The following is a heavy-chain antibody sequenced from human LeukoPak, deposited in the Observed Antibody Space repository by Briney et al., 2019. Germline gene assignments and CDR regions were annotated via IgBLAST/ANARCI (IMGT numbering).Heavy chain of an antibody. V-gene: IGHV3-23*01. CDR1: GFTFSTFD. Sequence: PGGSLRLSCAASGFTFSTFDISWVRQAPGKGLQWVSTISGAGGTTLFADSVKGRFSISRDNSNNKVFLQMNSLRVEDTAVYYCAKASDFDSSGFPRDVFDIWGQG. CDR2: ISGAGGTT. CDR3: AKASDFDSSGFPRDVFDI. D-gene: IGHD3-22*01. J-gene: IGHJ3*02.